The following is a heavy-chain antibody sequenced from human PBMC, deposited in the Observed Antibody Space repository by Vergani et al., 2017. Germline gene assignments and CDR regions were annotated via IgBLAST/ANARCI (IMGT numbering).Heavy chain of an antibody. V-gene: IGHV1-69*12. CDR1: GGTFSSYA. CDR2: IIPIFGTA. CDR3: ARDLGGYSGYGENWFDP. D-gene: IGHD5-12*01. Sequence: QVQLVQSGAEVMKPGSSVKVSCKASGGTFSSYAISWVRQAPGQGLEWMGGIIPIFGTANYAQKFQGRVTITADESTSTAYMELSSLRSEDTAVYYCARDLGGYSGYGENWFDPWGQGTLVTVSS. J-gene: IGHJ5*02.